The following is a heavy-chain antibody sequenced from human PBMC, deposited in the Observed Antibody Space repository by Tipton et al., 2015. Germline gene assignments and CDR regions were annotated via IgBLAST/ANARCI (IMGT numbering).Heavy chain of an antibody. J-gene: IGHJ4*02. Sequence: TLSLTCTVSGGSVSSASYFWSWIRQPPGKGLEWIGYIYYTGSTDYNPSLKSRVTISVDTSKNQFSLRLTSVTAADTAVYYCARESSSGWYGWAFDYWGQGTLVTVSS. CDR2: IYYTGST. D-gene: IGHD6-19*01. V-gene: IGHV4-61*01. CDR3: ARESSSGWYGWAFDY. CDR1: GGSVSSASYF.